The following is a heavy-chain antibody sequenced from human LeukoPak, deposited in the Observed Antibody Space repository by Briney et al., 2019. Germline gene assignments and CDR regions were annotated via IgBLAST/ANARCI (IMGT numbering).Heavy chain of an antibody. D-gene: IGHD3-16*01. CDR2: ISSSSSYI. V-gene: IGHV3-21*01. Sequence: GGSLRLSCAASGFTFSSYSMNWVRQAPGKGLEWVSSISSSSSYIYYADSVKGRFTISRDNAKNSLYLQMNSLRAEDTAVYYCARARDTGGVCYGMDVWGKGTTVTVSS. CDR1: GFTFSSYS. J-gene: IGHJ6*04. CDR3: ARARDTGGVCYGMDV.